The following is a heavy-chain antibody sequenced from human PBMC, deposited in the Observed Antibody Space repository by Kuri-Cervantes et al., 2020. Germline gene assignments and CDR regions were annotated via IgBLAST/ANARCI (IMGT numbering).Heavy chain of an antibody. J-gene: IGHJ4*02. CDR1: GGSFSGYY. CDR2: INHSGST. D-gene: IGHD6-13*01. CDR3: ATLHSSSWYHDY. V-gene: IGHV4-34*01. Sequence: SETLSLTCAVYGGSFSGYYWSWIRQPPGKGLEWIGEINHSGSTNYNPSLKSRVTISVDTSKNQFSLKLSSVTAADPAVYYCATLHSSSWYHDYWGQGTRVTVSS.